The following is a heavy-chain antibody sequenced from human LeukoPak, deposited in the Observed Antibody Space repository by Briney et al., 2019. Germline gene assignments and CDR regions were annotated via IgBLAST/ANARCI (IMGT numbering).Heavy chain of an antibody. Sequence: PGRSLRLSCAASGFTFSSYGMHWVRQAPGKGLEWVAVIWYDGSNKYYADSVKGRFTISRDNSKNTLYLQMNSLRAEDTAVYYCARDSGYDSSGYHYFDYWGQGTLVTVSS. CDR3: ARDSGYDSSGYHYFDY. D-gene: IGHD3-22*01. CDR2: IWYDGSNK. V-gene: IGHV3-33*01. J-gene: IGHJ4*02. CDR1: GFTFSSYG.